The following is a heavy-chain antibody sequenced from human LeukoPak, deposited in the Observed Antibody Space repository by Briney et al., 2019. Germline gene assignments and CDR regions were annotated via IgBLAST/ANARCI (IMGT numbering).Heavy chain of an antibody. CDR2: VSNSGYT. CDR3: ARDGWLRMNYYGMDV. Sequence: SETLSLTCSVSGGSFSSYYWSWIRQSPGKGLEGIGHVSNSGYTNYNPSLKSRVTISVDTSKNQFSLKLSSVTAADTAVYYCARDGWLRMNYYGMDVWGQGTTVTVSS. J-gene: IGHJ6*02. D-gene: IGHD5-12*01. CDR1: GGSFSSYY. V-gene: IGHV4-59*01.